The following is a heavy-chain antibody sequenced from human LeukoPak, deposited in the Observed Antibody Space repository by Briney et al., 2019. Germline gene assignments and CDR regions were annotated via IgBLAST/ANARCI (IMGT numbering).Heavy chain of an antibody. CDR2: IYYSGST. V-gene: IGHV4-39*07. CDR1: GGSISSSSYY. CDR3: ASSWEKAFDI. Sequence: SETLSLTCTVSGGSISSSSYYWGWIRQPPGKGLEWIGSIYYSGSTYYNPSLKSPVTISVDTSKNQFSLKLSSVTAADTAVYYCASSWEKAFDIWGQGTMVTVSS. J-gene: IGHJ3*02. D-gene: IGHD6-13*01.